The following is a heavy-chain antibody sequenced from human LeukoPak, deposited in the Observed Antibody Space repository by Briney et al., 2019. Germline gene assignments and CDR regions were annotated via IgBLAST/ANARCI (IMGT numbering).Heavy chain of an antibody. CDR3: ARDPSAMVTKYYFDF. CDR1: GFTFSTYS. Sequence: GSLRLSCAASGFTFSTYSMNWVRQAPGKGLEWASSISSNSNYIYYADLVKGRFTISRDNAKNSLYLQMNSLRAEDTAVYFCARDPSAMVTKYYFDFWGQGTLVTASS. J-gene: IGHJ4*02. CDR2: ISSNSNYI. V-gene: IGHV3-21*01. D-gene: IGHD4/OR15-4a*01.